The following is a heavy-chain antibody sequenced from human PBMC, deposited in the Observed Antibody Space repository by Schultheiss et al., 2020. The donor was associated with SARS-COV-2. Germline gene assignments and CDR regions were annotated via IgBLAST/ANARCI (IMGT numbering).Heavy chain of an antibody. V-gene: IGHV3-48*03. CDR1: GFTFSSYE. D-gene: IGHD3-3*01. Sequence: GGSLRLSCAASGFTFSSYEMNWVRQAPGKGLEWVSYISSSGSTIYYADSVKGRFTISRDNAQNSVHLQMNSLRDEDTAVYYCARNYDHAFSYWGQGTLVTVSS. J-gene: IGHJ4*02. CDR3: ARNYDHAFSY. CDR2: ISSSGSTI.